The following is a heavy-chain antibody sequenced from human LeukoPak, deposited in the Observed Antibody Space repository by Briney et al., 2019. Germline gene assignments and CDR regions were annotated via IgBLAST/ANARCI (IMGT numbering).Heavy chain of an antibody. J-gene: IGHJ4*02. CDR2: ISTDNGDT. V-gene: IGHV1-18*04. CDR3: AREGLGELTLDY. CDR1: GYTFTGYY. D-gene: IGHD3-16*01. Sequence: ASVKVSCKASGYTFTGYYLHWVRQAPGQGLEWMGWISTDNGDTTYAQKFQGRVTMTTDTSTSTAYMELRSLRSDDTAVYYCAREGLGELTLDYWGQGTLVTVSA.